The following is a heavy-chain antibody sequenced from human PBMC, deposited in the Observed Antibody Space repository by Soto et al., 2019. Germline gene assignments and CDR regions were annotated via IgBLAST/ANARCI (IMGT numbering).Heavy chain of an antibody. CDR3: ARGRNYYDSSGYWGYYYYGMDV. V-gene: IGHV4-34*01. Sequence: PSETLSLTCAVYGGSFSGYYWSWIRQPPGKGLEWIGEINHSGSTNYNPSLKSRVTISVDTSKNQFSLKLSSVTAADTAVYYCARGRNYYDSSGYWGYYYYGMDVWGQGTTVTVSS. CDR1: GGSFSGYY. CDR2: INHSGST. J-gene: IGHJ6*02. D-gene: IGHD3-22*01.